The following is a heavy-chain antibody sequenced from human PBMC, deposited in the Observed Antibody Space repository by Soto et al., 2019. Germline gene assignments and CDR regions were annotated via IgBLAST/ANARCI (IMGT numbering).Heavy chain of an antibody. D-gene: IGHD3-3*01. CDR2: ISSSSSTI. CDR3: ARRATYYDFWSGYFDY. Sequence: GGSLRLSCAASGFTFSSYSMNWVRQAPGKGLEWVSYISSSSSTIYYADSVKGRFTISRNNAKNSLYLQMNSLRAEDTAVYYCARRATYYDFWSGYFDYWGQGTLVTVSS. J-gene: IGHJ4*02. CDR1: GFTFSSYS. V-gene: IGHV3-48*01.